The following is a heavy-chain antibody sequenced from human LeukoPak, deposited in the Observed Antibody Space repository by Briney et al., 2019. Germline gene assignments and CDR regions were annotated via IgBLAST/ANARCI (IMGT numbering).Heavy chain of an antibody. V-gene: IGHV3-23*01. CDR2: ISDSGDST. J-gene: IGHJ4*02. CDR1: AFTFSSYA. CDR3: AKDLDNGQWSNNLYYFDY. D-gene: IGHD6-19*01. Sequence: PGGSLRLSCAASAFTFSSYAMSWVRQAPGKGLEWVSTISDSGDSTYHADPVRGRFTISRDNSKNTLYLQMNSLRGEDTAVYYCAKDLDNGQWSNNLYYFDYWGQGTLVTVSS.